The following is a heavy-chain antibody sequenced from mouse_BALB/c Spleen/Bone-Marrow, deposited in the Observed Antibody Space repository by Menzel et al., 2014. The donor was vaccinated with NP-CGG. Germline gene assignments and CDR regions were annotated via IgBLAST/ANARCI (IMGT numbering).Heavy chain of an antibody. Sequence: QVHLQQPGAELARPGASVKLSCKTSGYTFTTYWMQWVKQRPGQGLEWIGAIYPGEGDTRYTQKFKGKATLTADKSSSTAYIQLSNLTSEDSAVYYCSREPSNWGYYWGQGTTLTVSS. J-gene: IGHJ2*01. CDR2: IYPGEGDT. V-gene: IGHV1-87*01. CDR3: SREPSNWGYY. CDR1: GYTFTTYW.